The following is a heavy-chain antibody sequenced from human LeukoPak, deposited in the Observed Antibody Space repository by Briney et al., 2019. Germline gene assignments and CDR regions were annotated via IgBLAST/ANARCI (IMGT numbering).Heavy chain of an antibody. CDR2: IYYSGST. D-gene: IGHD3-10*01. J-gene: IGHJ4*02. Sequence: SETLSLTCTVSGGSISSGGYYWSWIRQHPGKGLEWIGYIYYSGSTYYNPSLKSRVTISVDTSKNQFSLKLSSVTAAGTAVYYCARESVGRGSGSYTDYWGQGTLVTVSS. CDR3: ARESVGRGSGSYTDY. V-gene: IGHV4-31*03. CDR1: GGSISSGGYY.